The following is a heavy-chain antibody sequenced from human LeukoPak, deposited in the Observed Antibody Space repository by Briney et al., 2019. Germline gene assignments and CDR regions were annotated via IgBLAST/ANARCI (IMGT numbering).Heavy chain of an antibody. Sequence: SETLSLTCAVSGGSFSGYYWSWIRQPPGKGLEWIGYIYNSGSTNYNPSLKSRVTISVDTSKNQFSLKLNSVTAADTAVYYCARNRLYGSGSGDFDHWGQGTLVTVSS. CDR2: IYNSGST. D-gene: IGHD3-10*01. J-gene: IGHJ4*02. V-gene: IGHV4-59*01. CDR1: GGSFSGYY. CDR3: ARNRLYGSGSGDFDH.